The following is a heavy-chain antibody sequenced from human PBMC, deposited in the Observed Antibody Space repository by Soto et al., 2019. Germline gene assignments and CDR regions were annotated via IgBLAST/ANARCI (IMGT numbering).Heavy chain of an antibody. V-gene: IGHV4-31*03. CDR1: GGSISSVGYY. CDR3: ARSVFP. Sequence: QVQLQESGPGLVKPSQTLSITCTVSGGSISSVGYYWNWIRQHPGKSLEWIGYIYYIGSTYYNPSLKSRFTISLDTSKNQFSLRLSSVTAADTAVYYCARSVFPWGQGNLVTVSS. J-gene: IGHJ5*02. CDR2: IYYIGST.